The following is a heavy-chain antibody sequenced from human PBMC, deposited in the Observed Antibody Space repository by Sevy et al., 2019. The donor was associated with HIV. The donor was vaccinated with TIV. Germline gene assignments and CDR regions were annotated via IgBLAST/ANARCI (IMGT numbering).Heavy chain of an antibody. J-gene: IGHJ4*02. CDR3: TRVDSSGHSDY. CDR1: GGSVSGYF. Sequence: SETLSLTCTVSGGSVSGYFWSWIRQPPGRGLEWIGNIHHSGTTKYNPPLKSGLTISVDTSKNQFSLILTSATAADTAVYYCTRVDSSGHSDYWGQGTPVTVSS. CDR2: IHHSGTT. D-gene: IGHD3-22*01. V-gene: IGHV4-59*02.